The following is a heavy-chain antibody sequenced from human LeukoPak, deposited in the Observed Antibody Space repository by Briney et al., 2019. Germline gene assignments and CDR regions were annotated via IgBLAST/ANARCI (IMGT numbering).Heavy chain of an antibody. Sequence: ASVKVSCKASGYTFTSYYMHWVRQAPGQGLEWMGWMNPNSGNTGYAQKFQGRVTITRNTSISTAYMELSSLRSEDTAVYYCARGRDPIGYSSSSHPSDYWGQGTLVTVSS. J-gene: IGHJ4*02. CDR3: ARGRDPIGYSSSSHPSDY. D-gene: IGHD6-6*01. CDR2: MNPNSGNT. CDR1: GYTFTSYY. V-gene: IGHV1-8*03.